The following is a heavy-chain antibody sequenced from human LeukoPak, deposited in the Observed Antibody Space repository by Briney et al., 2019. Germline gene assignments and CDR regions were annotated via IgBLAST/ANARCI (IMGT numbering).Heavy chain of an antibody. J-gene: IGHJ4*02. CDR2: IFYSGTT. V-gene: IGHV4-39*01. CDR1: GGATSSSNYY. Sequence: SETLSLTCTVSGGATSSSNYYWAWIRQPPGKGLEWMVSIFYSGTTHYNPSLKSRVTISVDTSKNQFSLKLSSVTAADTAVYYCARLSNYGGHSGDGYWGQGTLVTVSS. CDR3: ARLSNYGGHSGDGY. D-gene: IGHD4-23*01.